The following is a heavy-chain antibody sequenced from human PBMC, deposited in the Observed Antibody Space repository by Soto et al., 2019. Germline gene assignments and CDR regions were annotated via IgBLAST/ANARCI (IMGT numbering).Heavy chain of an antibody. Sequence: PSETLSLTCAVSGCSISISNWWSWVRQPPGKGLEWIGEIYHSGSTNYNPSLKSRVTISVDKSKNQFSLKLSSVTAADTAVYYCAGFGSTERFDYWGQGTLVTVSS. CDR2: IYHSGST. V-gene: IGHV4-4*02. J-gene: IGHJ4*02. D-gene: IGHD6-13*01. CDR1: GCSISISNW. CDR3: AGFGSTERFDY.